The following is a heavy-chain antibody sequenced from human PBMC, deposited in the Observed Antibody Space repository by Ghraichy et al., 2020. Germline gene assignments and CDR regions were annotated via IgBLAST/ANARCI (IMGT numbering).Heavy chain of an antibody. J-gene: IGHJ4*02. CDR1: GGSFSGYY. D-gene: IGHD4-17*01. V-gene: IGHV4-34*01. Sequence: SETLSLTCAVYGGSFSGYYWSWIRQPPGKGLEWIGEINHSGSTNYNPSLKSRVTISVDTSKNQFSLKLSSVTAADTAVYYCARGLVRTSVTKRPYYFDYWGQGTLVTVSS. CDR2: INHSGST. CDR3: ARGLVRTSVTKRPYYFDY.